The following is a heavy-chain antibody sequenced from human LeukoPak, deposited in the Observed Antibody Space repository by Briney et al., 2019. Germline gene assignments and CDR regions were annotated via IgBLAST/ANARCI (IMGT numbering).Heavy chain of an antibody. CDR3: ARGGRGSSGVDY. V-gene: IGHV3-30-3*01. J-gene: IGHJ4*02. Sequence: GSLRLSCAASGFTFSSYAMHWVRQAPGKGLEWVAVISYDGSNKYYADSVKGRFTISRDNSKNTLYLQMNSLRAEDTAVYYCARGGRGSSGVDYWGQGTLVTVSS. CDR2: ISYDGSNK. CDR1: GFTFSSYA. D-gene: IGHD3-10*01.